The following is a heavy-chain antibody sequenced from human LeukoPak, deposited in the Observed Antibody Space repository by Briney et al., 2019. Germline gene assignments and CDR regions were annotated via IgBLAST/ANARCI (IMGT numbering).Heavy chain of an antibody. J-gene: IGHJ4*02. V-gene: IGHV4-39*01. CDR3: ARVRGYCSSTICYRYYFDY. CDR2: ISYNGGT. D-gene: IGHD2-2*01. CDR1: GGSISSSSYY. Sequence: SETLSLTCTVSGGSISSSSYYWGWIRQPPGKGLEWIGSISYNGGTYCNPSLKSRVTISVDRSKNQFSLKLTSVTAADTAVYYCARVRGYCSSTICYRYYFDYWGQGTLVTVSS.